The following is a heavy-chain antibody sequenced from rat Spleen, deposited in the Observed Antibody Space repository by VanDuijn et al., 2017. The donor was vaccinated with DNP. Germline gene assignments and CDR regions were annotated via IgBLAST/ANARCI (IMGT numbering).Heavy chain of an antibody. CDR1: GFTFSTAW. V-gene: IGHV6-6*01. CDR2: IKAKSNNYAT. Sequence: EVQLVESGGGLVQPGRSMKVSCAASGFTFSTAWMYWYRQFPEKRLEWVARIKAKSNNYATDYTESVKGRFTISRDDSKSSIYLQMNNLKEEYTAIYYCICDYKNHFDYWGQGVMVTVSS. D-gene: IGHD1-10*01. CDR3: ICDYKNHFDY. J-gene: IGHJ2*01.